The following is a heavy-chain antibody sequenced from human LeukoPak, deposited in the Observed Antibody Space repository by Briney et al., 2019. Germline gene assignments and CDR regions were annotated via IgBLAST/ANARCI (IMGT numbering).Heavy chain of an antibody. Sequence: SETLSLTCTVSGGSISSSSYYWGWIRQPPGKGLEWIGSIYYSGSTYYNPSLKSRVTISVDTSKNQFSLKLRSVTVADTAVYYCVRDHYYDSSGYTFRHWGQGTLVSVSS. V-gene: IGHV4-39*07. CDR2: IYYSGST. CDR3: VRDHYYDSSGYTFRH. CDR1: GGSISSSSYY. J-gene: IGHJ1*01. D-gene: IGHD3-22*01.